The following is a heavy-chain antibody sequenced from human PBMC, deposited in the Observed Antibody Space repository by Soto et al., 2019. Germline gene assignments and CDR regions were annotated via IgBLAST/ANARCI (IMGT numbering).Heavy chain of an antibody. CDR1: GFSLTTSGVG. V-gene: IGHV2-5*02. D-gene: IGHD2-8*02. Sequence: QITLKESGPTLVKPTQTLTLTCTFSGFSLTTSGVGVGWIRQPPGGALEWLALIYWDDDRRYSPSLKNRLTIPKDKSKNQVVLTTTNMHPVNTATYYCAQSLCGTGPAWDFRYFGYWGQGNLVTLSS. CDR3: AQSLCGTGPAWDFRYFGY. J-gene: IGHJ4*02. CDR2: IYWDDDR.